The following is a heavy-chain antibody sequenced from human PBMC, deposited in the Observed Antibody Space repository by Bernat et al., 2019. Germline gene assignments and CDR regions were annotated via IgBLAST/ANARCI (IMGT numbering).Heavy chain of an antibody. CDR3: ARGYYDSPDV. CDR1: GFTFSSYW. J-gene: IGHJ6*02. CDR2: INGDGRST. Sequence: EVQLVESGGGLVQPGGSLRLSCAASGFTFSSYWMHWVRQAPGKGLVWVSRINGDGRSTSHAESVKGRFTISRDNAKNTLYLQMNSLRAEDTAVYYCARGYYDSPDVWGQGTTVTVSS. V-gene: IGHV3-74*01. D-gene: IGHD3-22*01.